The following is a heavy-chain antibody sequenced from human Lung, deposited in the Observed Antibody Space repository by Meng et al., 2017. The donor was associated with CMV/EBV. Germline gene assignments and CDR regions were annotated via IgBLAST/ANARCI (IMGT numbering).Heavy chain of an antibody. J-gene: IGHJ6*02. V-gene: IGHV1-2*02. CDR2: INPHSGGT. D-gene: IGHD3-10*01. CDR1: FHGYK. Sequence: FHGYKVHWGRQAPGQGLEWMGWINPHSGGTKCAQKFQGRVTLTADTSISTAYMELDRLKSDDTAVFFCARLFHTSLGTNYYYGMDVWGQGTTVTVSS. CDR3: ARLFHTSLGTNYYYGMDV.